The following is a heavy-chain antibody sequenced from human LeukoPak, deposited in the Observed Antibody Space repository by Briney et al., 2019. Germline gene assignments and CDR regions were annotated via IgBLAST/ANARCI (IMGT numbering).Heavy chain of an antibody. V-gene: IGHV4-34*01. Sequence: SETLSLTCAVYGGSFSGYYWSWIRQPPGKGLEWIGEINHSGSTNYNPSLKSRVTISVDTSKNQFSQKLSSVTAADTAVYYCARGGSVVVMDYFDYWGQGTLVTVSS. CDR2: INHSGST. D-gene: IGHD3-22*01. CDR3: ARGGSVVVMDYFDY. CDR1: GGSFSGYY. J-gene: IGHJ4*02.